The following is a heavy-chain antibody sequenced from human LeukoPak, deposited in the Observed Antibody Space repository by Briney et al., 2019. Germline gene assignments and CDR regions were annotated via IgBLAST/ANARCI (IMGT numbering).Heavy chain of an antibody. CDR3: ARGSPGRY. J-gene: IGHJ4*02. D-gene: IGHD3-16*01. V-gene: IGHV4-34*01. CDR1: GFTFSNAW. CDR2: INHSGST. Sequence: GSLRLSCAASGFTFSNAWMSWIRQPPGKGLEWIGEINHSGSTNYNPSLKSRVTISVDTSKNQFSLKLSSVTAADTAVYYCARGSPGRYWGQGTLVTVSS.